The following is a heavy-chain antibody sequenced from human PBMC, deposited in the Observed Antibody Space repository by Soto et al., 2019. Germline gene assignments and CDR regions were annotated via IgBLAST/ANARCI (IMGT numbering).Heavy chain of an antibody. D-gene: IGHD2-8*02. CDR1: GGSFSGYY. J-gene: IGHJ4*02. CDR3: TRDKITGLFDY. CDR2: INHSGST. V-gene: IGHV4-34*01. Sequence: QVQLQQWGAGLLKPSETLSLTCAVYGGSFSGYYWTWIRQPPGTGLEWIGEINHSGSTNYNPSLKSNVTISVDTSKNQFSLKLTSGTAADTAVYYCTRDKITGLFDYWGQGTLVTVSS.